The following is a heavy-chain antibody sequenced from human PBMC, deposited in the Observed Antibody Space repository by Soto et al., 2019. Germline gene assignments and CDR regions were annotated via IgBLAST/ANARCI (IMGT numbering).Heavy chain of an antibody. J-gene: IGHJ6*02. D-gene: IGHD4-4*01. V-gene: IGHV1-69*01. CDR3: AREVPRSLPPYSNYHYYYGMDV. CDR1: GGTFSSYA. Sequence: QVQLVQSGAEVNKPGSSVKVSCTAAGGTFSSYAISWVRQAPGQGLEWMGVIIPIFGTANYAQKFQGRVTITADESTSTAYMELSSLRSEDTAVYHCAREVPRSLPPYSNYHYYYGMDVWGQGTTVTVSS. CDR2: IIPIFGTA.